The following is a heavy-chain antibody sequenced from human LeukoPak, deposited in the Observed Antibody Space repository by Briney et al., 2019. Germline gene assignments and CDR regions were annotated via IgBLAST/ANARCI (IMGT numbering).Heavy chain of an antibody. D-gene: IGHD2-15*01. J-gene: IGHJ4*02. Sequence: PSETLSLTCAVYGGSFSGYYWSWIRQPPGKGLEWIGEINHSGSTNYNPSLKSRATISVDTSKNQFSLKLSSVTAADTAVYYCARGLPTVVVAATPFDYWGQGTLVTVSS. V-gene: IGHV4-34*01. CDR2: INHSGST. CDR1: GGSFSGYY. CDR3: ARGLPTVVVAATPFDY.